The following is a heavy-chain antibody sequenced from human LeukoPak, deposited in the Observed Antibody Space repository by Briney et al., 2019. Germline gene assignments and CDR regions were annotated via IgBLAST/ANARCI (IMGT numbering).Heavy chain of an antibody. J-gene: IGHJ4*02. CDR1: GFTFSSYA. Sequence: TGGSLRLSCAASGFTFSSYAMHWVRQAPGKGLEYVSAISSNGGSTYYANSVKGRFTISRDNSKNTLYLQMGSLRAEDMAVYYCARTMDADSSGWLLGYWGQGTLVTVSS. CDR3: ARTMDADSSGWLLGY. D-gene: IGHD6-19*01. CDR2: ISSNGGST. V-gene: IGHV3-64*01.